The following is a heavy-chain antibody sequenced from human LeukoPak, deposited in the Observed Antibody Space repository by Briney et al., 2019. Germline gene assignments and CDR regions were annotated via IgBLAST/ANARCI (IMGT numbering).Heavy chain of an antibody. V-gene: IGHV3-48*03. D-gene: IGHD1-26*01. Sequence: GGSLRLSCAASGFTFRSYEMNWVRQARGKGLEWVSYISSSCSTIYYADSVKGRFTIYRDNAKNSLYLQMNSLRAEDTAVYYCARGDSGSYFDYWGQGPLVTVSS. CDR3: ARGDSGSYFDY. CDR1: GFTFRSYE. CDR2: ISSSCSTI. J-gene: IGHJ4*02.